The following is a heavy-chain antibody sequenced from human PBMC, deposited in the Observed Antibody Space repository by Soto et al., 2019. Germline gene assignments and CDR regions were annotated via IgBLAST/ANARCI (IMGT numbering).Heavy chain of an antibody. D-gene: IGHD3-22*01. J-gene: IGHJ6*02. V-gene: IGHV1-69*01. CDR3: AGGRIVVVGSRAYYGMDV. Sequence: QVHLLLQSGAEVKKPGSSVKVSCKASGGTPSNSAISWVRQAPGQGLEWMGGIIPVFGLVKYAPNSQGRVTITADESTNPAYMELSSLRPEDTAVYYCAGGRIVVVGSRAYYGMDVWGQGTTVTVSS. CDR1: GGTPSNSA. CDR2: IIPVFGLV.